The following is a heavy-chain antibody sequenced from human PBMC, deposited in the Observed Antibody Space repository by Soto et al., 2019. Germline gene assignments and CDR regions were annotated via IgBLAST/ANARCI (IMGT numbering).Heavy chain of an antibody. Sequence: GASVKVSCKASGYTFTSYAMHWLRQAPGQRLEWMGWINAGNGNTKYSQKFQGRVTITRDTSASTAYMELSSLRSEDTAVYYCARDIRYNWNYSDYWGQGTLVTVSS. CDR3: ARDIRYNWNYSDY. CDR1: GYTFTSYA. D-gene: IGHD1-20*01. V-gene: IGHV1-3*01. CDR2: INAGNGNT. J-gene: IGHJ4*02.